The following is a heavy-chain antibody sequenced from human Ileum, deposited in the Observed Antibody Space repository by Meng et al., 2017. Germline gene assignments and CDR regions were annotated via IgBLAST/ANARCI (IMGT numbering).Heavy chain of an antibody. D-gene: IGHD6-13*01. CDR2: IHYTGST. Sequence: SETLSLTCSISGGSISSYYWSWIRQPPGKGLEWIGFIHYTGSTNYDPSLKSRVTMSVDTSKNQFSLKLSSVTAADTAVYYCARGGASSRPFVQWGQGKRGTGFS. CDR3: ARGGASSRPFVQ. CDR1: GGSISSYY. V-gene: IGHV4-59*01. J-gene: IGHJ4*02.